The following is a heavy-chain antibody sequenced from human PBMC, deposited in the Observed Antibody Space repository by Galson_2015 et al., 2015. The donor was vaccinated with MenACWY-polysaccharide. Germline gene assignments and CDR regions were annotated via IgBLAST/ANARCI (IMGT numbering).Heavy chain of an antibody. V-gene: IGHV3-7*01. CDR3: ARAPSLHVGQH. CDR1: GFTFNGFW. D-gene: IGHD5-24*01. Sequence: SLRLSCAASGFTFNGFWLSWVRQAPGKGLEWVANINQYGSEKYYVDSVKGRFTISRDNAKNSLYLQMNSLRAEDTAVYYCARAPSLHVGQHWGQGTLVIVSS. J-gene: IGHJ1*01. CDR2: INQYGSEK.